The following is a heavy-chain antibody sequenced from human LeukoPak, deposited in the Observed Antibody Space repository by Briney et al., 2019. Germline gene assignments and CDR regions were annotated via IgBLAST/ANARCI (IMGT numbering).Heavy chain of an antibody. J-gene: IGHJ4*02. CDR3: VRNFMIVRGGLDY. CDR2: ISSSGSAS. Sequence: PGGSLRLSCAASGFTFSFYEMNWVRQAPGKGLEWVSSISSSGSASYYADSVKGRSTISRDDAKHTLYLEMNSLRAEDTAVYYCVRNFMIVRGGLDYWGQGTLVTVSS. V-gene: IGHV3-48*03. CDR1: GFTFSFYE. D-gene: IGHD3-22*01.